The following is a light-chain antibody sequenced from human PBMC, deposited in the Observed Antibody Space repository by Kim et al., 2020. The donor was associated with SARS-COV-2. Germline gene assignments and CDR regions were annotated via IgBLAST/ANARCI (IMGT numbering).Light chain of an antibody. V-gene: IGKV1-33*01. CDR2: DAS. CDR1: QDITNY. CDR3: QQHDDLPLT. J-gene: IGKJ4*01. Sequence: DIQMTQSPSSLSASVGDRVTITCQASQDITNYLNWFQQKPGKAPKLLIYDASRLQSGVPSRFSGSGSGTNFILTISSLQPDDTATYYCQQHDDLPLTFGGGTKVEIK.